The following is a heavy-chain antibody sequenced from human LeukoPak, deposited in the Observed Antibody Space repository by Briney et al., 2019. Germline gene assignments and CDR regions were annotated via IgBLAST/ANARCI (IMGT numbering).Heavy chain of an antibody. V-gene: IGHV3-53*04. CDR3: ARDRRNTAMVRYFDY. CDR2: IYSGGST. CDR1: GFSVNSNY. D-gene: IGHD5-18*01. J-gene: IGHJ4*02. Sequence: GGSLRLSCGASGFSVNSNYMSWVRQAPGKGLEWVSVIYSGGSTYYADSVKGRFTISRHNSKNTLYLQMNSLRAEDTAVYYCARDRRNTAMVRYFDYWGQGTLVTVSS.